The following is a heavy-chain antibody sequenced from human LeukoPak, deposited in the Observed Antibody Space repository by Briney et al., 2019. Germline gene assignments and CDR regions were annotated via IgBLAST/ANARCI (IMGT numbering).Heavy chain of an antibody. J-gene: IGHJ5*02. CDR3: TRYSSSDNWFDP. Sequence: KPGGSLRLSCAASGFTFSSYSMNWVRQAPGKGLEWVSSISSSSSYIYYADSVKGRFTISRDNAKNSLYLQMNSLRAEDTAVYYCTRYSSSDNWFDPWGQGTLVTVSS. V-gene: IGHV3-21*04. D-gene: IGHD6-6*01. CDR1: GFTFSSYS. CDR2: ISSSSSYI.